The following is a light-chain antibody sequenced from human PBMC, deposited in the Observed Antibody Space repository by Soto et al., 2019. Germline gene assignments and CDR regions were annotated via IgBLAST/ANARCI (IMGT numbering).Light chain of an antibody. CDR1: QSISSW. CDR3: QQYNSYLWT. Sequence: DIQMTQSPSTLSASVGDRVTITCRASQSISSWLAWYQQKPGKSPKFLIYDASSLESGVPSRFSGSGSGTEFTLTVSSLQPDDFATYYCQQYNSYLWTFGQGTKVELK. CDR2: DAS. J-gene: IGKJ1*01. V-gene: IGKV1-5*01.